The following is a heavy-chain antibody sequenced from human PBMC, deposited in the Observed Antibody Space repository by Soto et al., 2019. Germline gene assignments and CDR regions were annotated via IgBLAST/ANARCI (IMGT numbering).Heavy chain of an antibody. CDR3: ARGLSTHIAVAGMGYFDS. D-gene: IGHD6-19*01. V-gene: IGHV1-2*02. J-gene: IGHJ4*02. Sequence: ASVKVSCKASGYTFTGYYMHWVRQAPGQGLEWMGWINPNSGRTDCAQKFQDRVTLTRDTSKNHFSLQLTSVTAADTAVYYCARGLSTHIAVAGMGYFDSWGQGTLVTVSS. CDR2: INPNSGRT. CDR1: GYTFTGYY.